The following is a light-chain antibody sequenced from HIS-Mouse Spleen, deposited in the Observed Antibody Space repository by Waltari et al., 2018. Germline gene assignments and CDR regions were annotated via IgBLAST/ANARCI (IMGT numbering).Light chain of an antibody. CDR3: QQLNSYPPT. V-gene: IGKV1-9*01. CDR2: AAS. CDR1: QGISSY. Sequence: DIQLTQSPSFLSASVGARVTITCRASQGISSYLAWYQQKPGKAPKLLIYAASTLQSGVPSRFSGSGSGTEFTLTIISLQPEDFATYYCQQLNSYPPTFGQGTKVEIK. J-gene: IGKJ1*01.